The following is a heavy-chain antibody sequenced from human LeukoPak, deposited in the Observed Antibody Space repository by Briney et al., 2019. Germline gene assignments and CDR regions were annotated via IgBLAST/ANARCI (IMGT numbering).Heavy chain of an antibody. J-gene: IGHJ6*03. V-gene: IGHV3-21*01. D-gene: IGHD2-15*01. CDR1: GFTFSSYW. CDR2: ITSSSSYI. CDR3: ARVGCSGGSCYYYYYMDV. Sequence: PGGSQRLSCAASGFTFSSYWMSWVRQAPGKGLEWVSSITSSSSYIYYADSVKGRFTISRDNAKNSLYLQMNSLRAEDTAVYYCARVGCSGGSCYYYYYMDVWGKGTTVTISS.